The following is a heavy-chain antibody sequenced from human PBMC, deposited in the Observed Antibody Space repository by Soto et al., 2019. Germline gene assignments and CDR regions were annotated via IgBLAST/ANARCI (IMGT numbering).Heavy chain of an antibody. D-gene: IGHD5-18*01. J-gene: IGHJ4*02. CDR1: GYTFTSYG. CDR2: ISAYNGNT. CDR3: ARVAVNTAMVSGELDY. Sequence: WASVKVSCKASGYTFTSYGISWVRQAPGQGLEWMGWISAYNGNTNYAQKLQGRVTMTTDTSTSTAYMELRSLRSDDTAVYYCARVAVNTAMVSGELDYWGQGTLVTVSS. V-gene: IGHV1-18*01.